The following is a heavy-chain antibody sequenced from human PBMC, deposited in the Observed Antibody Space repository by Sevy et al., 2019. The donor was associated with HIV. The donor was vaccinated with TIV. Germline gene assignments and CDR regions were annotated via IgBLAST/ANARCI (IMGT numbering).Heavy chain of an antibody. J-gene: IGHJ4*02. V-gene: IGHV4-39*01. CDR2: IYYSGST. CDR1: GGSISSSSYY. Sequence: SETLSLTCTVSGGSISSSSYYWGWIRQPPGKGLEWIGSIYYSGSTYYNPSLMSRVTISVDTSKNQFSLKLSSVTAAETAVYYCARHPPYYYDSSGGLFDYWGQGTLVTVSS. D-gene: IGHD3-22*01. CDR3: ARHPPYYYDSSGGLFDY.